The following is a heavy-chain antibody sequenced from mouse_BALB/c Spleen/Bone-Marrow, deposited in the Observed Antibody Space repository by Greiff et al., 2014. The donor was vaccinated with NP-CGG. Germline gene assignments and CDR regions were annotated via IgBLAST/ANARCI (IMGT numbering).Heavy chain of an antibody. J-gene: IGHJ2*01. CDR3: ARDSSGYFDY. Sequence: EVKLMESGGGLVKPGGSLKLSCAASGFTFSYYGMSWVRQSPEKRLEWVAEISSGGSYTYYPDTVTGRFTISRDNAKNTLYLEMSSLRSEDTAMYYCARDSSGYFDYWGQGTTLTVPS. CDR2: ISSGGSYT. CDR1: GFTFSYYG. V-gene: IGHV5-9-4*01. D-gene: IGHD3-1*01.